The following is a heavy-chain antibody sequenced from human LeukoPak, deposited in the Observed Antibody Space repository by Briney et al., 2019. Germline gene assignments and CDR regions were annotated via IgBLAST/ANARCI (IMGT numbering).Heavy chain of an antibody. V-gene: IGHV1-2*02. CDR3: ARSGVSTIPNFDY. J-gene: IGHJ4*02. CDR1: GYSFVGYY. D-gene: IGHD3-3*01. CDR2: INPNSRAT. Sequence: ASVKVSCKASGYSFVGYYIHWVRQAPGQGLEWMGWINPNSRATNYAQNFQGRVTMTRDTSISTAYMEVSRPTSDDTAVYYCARSGVSTIPNFDYWGQGTLVTVSS.